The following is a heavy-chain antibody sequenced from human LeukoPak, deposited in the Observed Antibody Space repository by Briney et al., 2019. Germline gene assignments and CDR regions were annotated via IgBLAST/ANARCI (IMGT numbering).Heavy chain of an antibody. CDR1: GYTLTELS. CDR3: ATAPRGYDSSGYYYGWFDP. CDR2: FDPEDGET. J-gene: IGHJ5*02. D-gene: IGHD3-22*01. Sequence: ASVKVSCKVSGYTLTELSMHWVRQAPGKGLEWMGGFDPEDGETIYAQKFQGRVTMTEDTSTDTAYMELSSLRSEDTAVSYCATAPRGYDSSGYYYGWFDPWGQGTLVTVSS. V-gene: IGHV1-24*01.